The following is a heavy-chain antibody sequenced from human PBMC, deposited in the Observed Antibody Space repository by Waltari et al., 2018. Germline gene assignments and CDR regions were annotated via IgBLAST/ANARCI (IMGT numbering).Heavy chain of an antibody. J-gene: IGHJ4*02. CDR2: INHSGST. D-gene: IGHD3-3*01. CDR1: GGSFSGYY. CDR3: ARDVTRIRFLEWLPYYFDY. Sequence: QVQLQQWGAGLLKPSETLSLTCAVYGGSFSGYYWSWIRQPPGKGLEWIGEINHSGSTNYNPSLKSRVTISVDTSKNQFSLKLSSVTAADTAVYYCARDVTRIRFLEWLPYYFDYWGQGTLVTVSS. V-gene: IGHV4-34*01.